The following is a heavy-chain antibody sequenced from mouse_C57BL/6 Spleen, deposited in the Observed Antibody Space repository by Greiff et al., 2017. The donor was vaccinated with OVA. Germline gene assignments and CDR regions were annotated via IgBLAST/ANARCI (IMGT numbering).Heavy chain of an antibody. D-gene: IGHD3-3*01. CDR3: ARGDEDYYAMDY. CDR2: IDPSDSYT. CDR1: GYTFTSYW. J-gene: IGHJ4*01. V-gene: IGHV1-59*01. Sequence: QVQLQQPGAELVRPGTSVKLSCKASGYTFTSYWMHWVKQRPGQGLEWIGVIDPSDSYTNYNQKFKGKATLTVDPSSSTAYMQLSSLTSEDSAVYYCARGDEDYYAMDYWGQGTSVTVSS.